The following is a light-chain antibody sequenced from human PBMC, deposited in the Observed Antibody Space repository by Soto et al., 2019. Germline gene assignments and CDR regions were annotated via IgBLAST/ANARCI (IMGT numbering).Light chain of an antibody. CDR3: TSYAGYDNPVV. CDR2: EVN. V-gene: IGLV2-8*01. CDR1: SSDVGSYNY. J-gene: IGLJ2*01. Sequence: QSALTQPPSASGSPGQSVTISCTGTSSDVGSYNYVSWYQQHPDKAPKLMIYEVNKRPSGVPDRFSGSKSGNTAYLTVSGLQAEDEADYYCTSYAGYDNPVVFGGGTKLTVL.